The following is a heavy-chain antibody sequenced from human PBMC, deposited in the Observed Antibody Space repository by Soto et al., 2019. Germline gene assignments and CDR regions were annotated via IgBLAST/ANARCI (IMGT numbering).Heavy chain of an antibody. J-gene: IGHJ4*02. CDR1: GFTFSSYS. D-gene: IGHD4-17*01. CDR3: ARDHDYGDDLFDY. V-gene: IGHV3-21*01. CDR2: ISSSSSYI. Sequence: GGSLRLSCAASGFTFSSYSMNWVRQAPGKGLEWVSSISSSSSYIYYADSVKGRFTISRDNAKNSLYLQMNSLRAEDTAVYYCARDHDYGDDLFDYWGPGTLVTVSS.